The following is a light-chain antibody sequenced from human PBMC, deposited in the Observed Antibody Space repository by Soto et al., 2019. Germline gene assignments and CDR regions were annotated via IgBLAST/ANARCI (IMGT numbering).Light chain of an antibody. Sequence: EIVLTQSPGTLSLSPGERATLSCRTSHSVDSTHLAWYQQKPGQAPRLLIYGASGRATGIPDRFGGSGSGTDFTLTISRLEHEYFAVYYCQHYGDSRTFGQGTKVEVK. CDR1: HSVDSTH. V-gene: IGKV3-20*01. CDR3: QHYGDSRT. CDR2: GAS. J-gene: IGKJ1*01.